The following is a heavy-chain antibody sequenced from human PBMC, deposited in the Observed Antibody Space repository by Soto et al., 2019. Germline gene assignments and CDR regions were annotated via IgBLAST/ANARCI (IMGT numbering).Heavy chain of an antibody. CDR2: IYHSGST. J-gene: IGHJ4*02. CDR3: ARADIAVAGFDY. V-gene: IGHV4-30-2*01. Sequence: SETLSLTCAVSGGSISSGGYSWSWIRQPPGKGLEWIGYIYHSGSTYYNPSLKSRVTISVDTSKNQFSLKLSSVTAADTAVYYCARADIAVAGFDYWGQGTLVTVSS. D-gene: IGHD6-19*01. CDR1: GGSISSGGYS.